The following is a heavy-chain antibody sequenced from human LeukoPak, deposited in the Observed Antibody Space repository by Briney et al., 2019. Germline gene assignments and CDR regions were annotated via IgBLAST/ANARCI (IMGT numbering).Heavy chain of an antibody. CDR1: GFTFSSYS. V-gene: IGHV3-21*01. CDR2: ISSSSSYI. CDR3: AREDIVVVPAATGYMDV. Sequence: GGSLRLSCAAAGFTFSSYSMNWVRQAPGKGLEWVSSISSSSSYIYYAGSVKGRFTISRDNAKNSLYLQMNSLRAEDTAVYYCAREDIVVVPAATGYMDVRGKGTTVTVSS. D-gene: IGHD2-2*01. J-gene: IGHJ6*03.